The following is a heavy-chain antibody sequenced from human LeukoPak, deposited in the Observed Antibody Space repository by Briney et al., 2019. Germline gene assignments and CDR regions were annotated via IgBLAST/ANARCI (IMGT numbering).Heavy chain of an antibody. CDR1: GFTFSNYA. V-gene: IGHV3-23*01. D-gene: IGHD4-17*01. CDR3: AKTPGYGDYSMDV. CDR2: ISGSGVNT. J-gene: IGHJ6*03. Sequence: GGSLRLSCAASGFTFSNYAMNWARQDPGKRLEWVSTISGSGVNTYFADSVKGRFTISRDNSKNTLYLQMNTLRAEDTAVYYCAKTPGYGDYSMDVWGKGTRVTATS.